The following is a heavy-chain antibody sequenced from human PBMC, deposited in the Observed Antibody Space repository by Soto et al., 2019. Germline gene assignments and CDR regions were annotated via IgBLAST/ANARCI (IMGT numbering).Heavy chain of an antibody. D-gene: IGHD6-19*01. Sequence: QLQLQESGPGLVKPSETLSPTCTVSGGSTSSTSYYWGWIRQPPGKGLEWIGSIYYSGNTYNNPSLRSRVTISVDTSKNQFSLKLSSVTAADTAVYYCARSIAVAAFFDHWGQGVLVTVSS. J-gene: IGHJ4*02. CDR3: ARSIAVAAFFDH. CDR1: GGSTSSTSYY. CDR2: IYYSGNT. V-gene: IGHV4-39*01.